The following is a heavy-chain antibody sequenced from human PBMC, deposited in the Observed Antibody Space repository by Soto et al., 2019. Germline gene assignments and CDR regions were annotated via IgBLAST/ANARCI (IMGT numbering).Heavy chain of an antibody. CDR2: ISAYNGNT. V-gene: IGHV1-18*04. J-gene: IGHJ6*02. D-gene: IGHD3-3*01. CDR3: ARSPLRFLEWLLSDYYYGMDV. Sequence: ASVKVSCKASGYTFTSYGISWVRQAPGQGLEWMGWISAYNGNTNYAQKLQGRVTMTTDTSRSTAYMELRSLRSDDTAVYYCARSPLRFLEWLLSDYYYGMDVWGQGTTVTVSS. CDR1: GYTFTSYG.